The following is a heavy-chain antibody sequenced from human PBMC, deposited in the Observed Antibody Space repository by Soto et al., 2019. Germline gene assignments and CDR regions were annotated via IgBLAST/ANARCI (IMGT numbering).Heavy chain of an antibody. J-gene: IGHJ6*02. Sequence: PGGSLRLSCAAPWFTISGPWMHWVRPVPGKGLRWVSRINSEGSSTSYADSVKGRFIISRDNAKNTLFLQMNSLRAEDTAVYYCARDGSGDSSPAYYYYGMDVWGQGTTVTVSS. CDR3: ARDGSGDSSPAYYYYGMDV. CDR2: INSEGSST. CDR1: WFTISGPW. D-gene: IGHD6-6*01. V-gene: IGHV3-74*01.